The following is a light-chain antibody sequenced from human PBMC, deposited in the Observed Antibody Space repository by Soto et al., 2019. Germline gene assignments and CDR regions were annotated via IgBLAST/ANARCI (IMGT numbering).Light chain of an antibody. V-gene: IGKV1-5*01. J-gene: IGKJ1*01. CDR1: QSISSW. CDR3: QHYGGMWA. Sequence: DVQMTQSPSTLSASVGDRVTITCRASQSISSWLAWYQQKPGKAPKVVIYDASSLESGVPSRFSGSGSGTEFILTINSLQPDNFATYCCQHYGGMWAFGQGTKVDI. CDR2: DAS.